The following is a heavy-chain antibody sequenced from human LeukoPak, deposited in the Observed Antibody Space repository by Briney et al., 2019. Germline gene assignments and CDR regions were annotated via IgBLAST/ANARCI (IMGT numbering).Heavy chain of an antibody. V-gene: IGHV1-24*01. D-gene: IGHD2-2*01. J-gene: IGHJ4*02. CDR1: GYTLTELS. CDR3: ATLGYCSSTSCQRDFDY. Sequence: ASVKVSCKVSGYTLTELSMHWVRQAPGKGLEWMGGFDPEDGETIYAQKFQGRVTMTEDTSTDTAYMELSSLRSEDTAVYYCATLGYCSSTSCQRDFDYWGQGTLVTVSS. CDR2: FDPEDGET.